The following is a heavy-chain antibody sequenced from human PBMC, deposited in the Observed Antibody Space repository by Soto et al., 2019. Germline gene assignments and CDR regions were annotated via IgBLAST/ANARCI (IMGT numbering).Heavy chain of an antibody. CDR2: IIPIYGTV. D-gene: IGHD4-4*01. CDR1: GDTFRSNG. J-gene: IGHJ5*02. V-gene: IGHV1-69*14. Sequence: QVQLVQSGTEVTKPGSSVQVSCKVSGDTFRSNGISWVRQVPGQGLDWMGGIIPIYGTVNYALKFLGRVTTPAAKSTGTAYRELGGRDPEDRGVYNGAREGGVTGRTTIRDPWGQGTVATVPP. CDR3: AREGGVTGRTTIRDP.